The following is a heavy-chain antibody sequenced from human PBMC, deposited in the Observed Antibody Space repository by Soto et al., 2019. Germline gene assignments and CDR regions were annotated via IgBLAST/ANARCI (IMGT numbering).Heavy chain of an antibody. J-gene: IGHJ4*02. CDR2: ISYDGSNK. V-gene: IGHV3-30*18. Sequence: QVQLVESGGGVVQPGRSLRLSCAASGFTFSSYGMHWVRQAPGKGLEWVAVISYDGSNKYYADSVKGRFTISRDNSKNTLYLQMNSLRAEDTAVYYCANPLLPRLLLWFGDPPWDYWGQGTLVTVSS. D-gene: IGHD3-10*01. CDR3: ANPLLPRLLLWFGDPPWDY. CDR1: GFTFSSYG.